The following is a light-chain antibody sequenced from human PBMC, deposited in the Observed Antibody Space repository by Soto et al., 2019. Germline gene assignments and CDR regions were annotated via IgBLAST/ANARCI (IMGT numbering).Light chain of an antibody. CDR2: DAS. CDR1: QTVRNNY. Sequence: EVFLTQSPFTLSLSPVEIATLSCMCSQTVRNNYLAWYQQKPGQAPRLLIYDASSRATGIPDSFSGSGSGTDFTLTISRLEPEDSAVYYCQDYGRPTWTFGRGTRW. CDR3: QDYGRPTWT. J-gene: IGKJ1*01. V-gene: IGKV3-20*01.